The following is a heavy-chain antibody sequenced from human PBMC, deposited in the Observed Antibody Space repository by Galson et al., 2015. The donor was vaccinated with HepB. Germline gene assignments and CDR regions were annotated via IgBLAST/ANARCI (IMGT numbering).Heavy chain of an antibody. Sequence: SLRLSCAASGFTFSSYSMNWVRQAPGKGLEWVSYISSSSSTIYYADSVKGRFTISRDNAKNSLYLQMNSLRDEDTAVYYCARGQPTIFGVVIIPSYYYGMDVWGQGTTVTVSS. CDR3: ARGQPTIFGVVIIPSYYYGMDV. CDR1: GFTFSSYS. CDR2: ISSSSSTI. D-gene: IGHD3-3*01. V-gene: IGHV3-48*02. J-gene: IGHJ6*02.